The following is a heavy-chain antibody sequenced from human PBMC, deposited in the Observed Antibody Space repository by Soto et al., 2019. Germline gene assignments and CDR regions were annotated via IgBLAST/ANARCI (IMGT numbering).Heavy chain of an antibody. CDR3: ASVCRGVVVAATRVNAFDI. J-gene: IGHJ3*02. CDR2: ISSSSSTI. V-gene: IGHV3-48*01. D-gene: IGHD2-15*01. CDR1: GFPFSSYS. Sequence: GGSLRLSCAASGFPFSSYSMNLVRQAPGKGLEWVSYISSSSSTIYYADSVKGRFTISRDNAKNSLYLQMNSLRAEDTAVYYCASVCRGVVVAATRVNAFDIWGQGTMVTVSS.